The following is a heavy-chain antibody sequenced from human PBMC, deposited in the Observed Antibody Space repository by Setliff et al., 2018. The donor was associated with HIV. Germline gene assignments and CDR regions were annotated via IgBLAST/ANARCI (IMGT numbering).Heavy chain of an antibody. D-gene: IGHD3-3*01. CDR2: INGNGQTT. CDR3: VRDFEYWSGVFVWGYFHF. J-gene: IGHJ4*02. CDR1: GFTFSSFS. Sequence: GESLKISCSSSGFTFSSFSMHWVRQAPGKGLQYVAGINGNGQTTYYGDSVKGRFTISRDNSKNTLSLQLDSLRPEDTAMYHCVRDFEYWSGVFVWGYFHFWGQGTPVTVSS. V-gene: IGHV3-64D*08.